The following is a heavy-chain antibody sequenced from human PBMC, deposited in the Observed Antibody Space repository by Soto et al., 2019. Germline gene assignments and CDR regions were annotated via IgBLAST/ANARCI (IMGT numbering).Heavy chain of an antibody. CDR1: GGSFSGYY. J-gene: IGHJ4*02. V-gene: IGHV4-34*01. Sequence: SETLSLTCAVYGGSFSGYYWSWIRQPPGKGLEWIGEINHSGSTNYNPSLKSRVTISVDTSKNQFSLKLSSVTAADTAVYYCASTVDRRFDYWGQGTLVTVSS. CDR2: INHSGST. CDR3: ASTVDRRFDY. D-gene: IGHD4-4*01.